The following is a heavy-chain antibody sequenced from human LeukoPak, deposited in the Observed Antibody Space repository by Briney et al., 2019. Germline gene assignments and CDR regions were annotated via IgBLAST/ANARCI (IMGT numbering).Heavy chain of an antibody. D-gene: IGHD5-18*01. J-gene: IGHJ3*02. CDR2: ISWNSDKI. CDR1: GVTFDDYA. CDR3: AKEGGYWGSVAFDI. V-gene: IGHV3-9*01. Sequence: GGSLRLSCVASGVTFDDYAVNWVRQAPGKGLEWVASISWNSDKIDYADSVKGRFTISRDTAKNSLYLQMNSLRAEDTAVYYCAKEGGYWGSVAFDIWGQGTMVTVSS.